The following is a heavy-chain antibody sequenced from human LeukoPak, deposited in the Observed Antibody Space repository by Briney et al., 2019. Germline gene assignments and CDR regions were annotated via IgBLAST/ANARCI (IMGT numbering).Heavy chain of an antibody. J-gene: IGHJ3*02. CDR2: IKSKTDGGTT. V-gene: IGHV3-15*01. D-gene: IGHD3-3*01. CDR3: TTVFRSGGGAFDI. Sequence: GGSLRLSCAASGFTFSNARMTWVRQAPGKGLEWVGRIKSKTDGGTTDYAAPVKGRFTISRDDSKNTLYLQMNSLKTEDTAVYYCTTVFRSGGGAFDIWGQGTMVTVSS. CDR1: GFTFSNAR.